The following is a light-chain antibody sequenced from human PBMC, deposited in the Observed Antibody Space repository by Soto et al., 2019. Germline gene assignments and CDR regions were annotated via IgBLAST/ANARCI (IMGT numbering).Light chain of an antibody. V-gene: IGLV2-23*03. CDR1: SSDVGNYNL. Sequence: ALTQPASVSGSPGQSITISCTGTSSDVGNYNLVSWYQQHPGKAPKLMIYEGSKRPSGVSNRFSGSKSGNTASLTLSGLQAEDEADYYCCSYVGSTTFVVFGGGTKLTVL. CDR3: CSYVGSTTFVV. CDR2: EGS. J-gene: IGLJ2*01.